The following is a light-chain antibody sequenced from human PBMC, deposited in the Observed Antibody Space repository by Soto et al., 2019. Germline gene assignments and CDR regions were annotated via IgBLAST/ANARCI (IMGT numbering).Light chain of an antibody. CDR2: DND. Sequence: QSVLTQPPSVSAAAGQTATISCSGSSSTIGTNYVSWFQQLPGTAPKLLIYDNDRRPSGIPDRFSGSKSGTSATLDITGLQTGDEADYFCGTWDSSRKGPEVFGSGTKLTVL. CDR3: GTWDSSRKGPEV. J-gene: IGLJ1*01. V-gene: IGLV1-51*01. CDR1: SSTIGTNY.